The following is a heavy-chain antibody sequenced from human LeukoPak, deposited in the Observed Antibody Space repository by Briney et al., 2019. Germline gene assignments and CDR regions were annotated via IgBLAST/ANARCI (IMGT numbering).Heavy chain of an antibody. CDR1: GYTFTYRY. CDR2: ITPFNGNT. Sequence: SVKVSCEASGYTFTYRYLHWVRQAPGQALEWMGWITPFNGNTNYAQKFQDRVTITRDRSMSTAYMELSSLRSEDTAMYYCASNDPRDYYYYGMDVWGQGTTVTVSS. J-gene: IGHJ6*02. CDR3: ASNDPRDYYYYGMDV. D-gene: IGHD1-1*01. V-gene: IGHV1-45*02.